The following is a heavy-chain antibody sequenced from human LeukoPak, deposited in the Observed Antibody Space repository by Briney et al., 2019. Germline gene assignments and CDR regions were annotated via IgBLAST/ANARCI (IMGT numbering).Heavy chain of an antibody. V-gene: IGHV3-7*04. CDR2: IKQDGSKK. Sequence: PGGSLRLSCVASGFPFSSYWKTWVRQAPGNGLKRVANIKQDGSKKSYVDSVKGRFTISRDNAKNSLYLQMNSLRAEDTAIYYCTRVGYIDEGIDYWGQGTLVTVSS. D-gene: IGHD5-24*01. CDR3: TRVGYIDEGIDY. CDR1: GFPFSSYW. J-gene: IGHJ4*02.